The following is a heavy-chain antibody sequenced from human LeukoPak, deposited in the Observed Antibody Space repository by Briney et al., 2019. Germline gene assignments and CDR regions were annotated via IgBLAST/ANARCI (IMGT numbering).Heavy chain of an antibody. CDR1: GGSISSYY. CDR2: IYYSGST. D-gene: IGHD6-13*01. Sequence: PSETLSLTCTVSGGSISSYYWSWIRQPPGKGLEWIGYIYYSGSTNYNPSLKSRVTISVDTPKNQLSLKLSSVTAADTAVYYCARHWETSSWYVDYWGQGTLVTVSS. V-gene: IGHV4-59*08. J-gene: IGHJ4*02. CDR3: ARHWETSSWYVDY.